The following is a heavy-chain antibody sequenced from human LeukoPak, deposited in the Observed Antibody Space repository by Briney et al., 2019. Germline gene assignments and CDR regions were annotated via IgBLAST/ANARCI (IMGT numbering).Heavy chain of an antibody. J-gene: IGHJ4*02. D-gene: IGHD5-18*01. CDR1: GFTFSCYA. CDR2: ISGSGGST. V-gene: IGHV3-23*01. CDR3: AGRPTGYSSGYIH. Sequence: GGSLRLSCAASGFTFSCYAMSWVRQAPGKGLEWVSAISGSGGSTYYADSVKGRFTISRDNSENIVYLQMNNLRVEDTAVYYCAGRPTGYSSGYIHWGQGTLVTVSS.